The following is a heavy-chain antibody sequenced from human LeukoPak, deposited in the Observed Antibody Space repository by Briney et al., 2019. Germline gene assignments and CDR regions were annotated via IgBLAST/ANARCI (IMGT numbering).Heavy chain of an antibody. CDR2: MNPNSGNT. CDR3: ARVPAARWLGGDWFDP. J-gene: IGHJ5*02. Sequence: ASVKVSCKASGYTFTSYDINWVRQATGQGLEWMGWMNPNSGNTGYAQKSQGRVTMTRNTSISTAYMELSSLRSEDTAVYYCARVPAARWLGGDWFDPWGQGTLVTVSS. CDR1: GYTFTSYD. V-gene: IGHV1-8*01. D-gene: IGHD6-6*01.